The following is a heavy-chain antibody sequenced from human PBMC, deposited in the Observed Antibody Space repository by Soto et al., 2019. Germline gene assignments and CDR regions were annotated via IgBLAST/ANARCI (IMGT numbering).Heavy chain of an antibody. J-gene: IGHJ4*02. V-gene: IGHV3-20*04. CDR3: ARDQEAVAAHFDY. D-gene: IGHD6-19*01. CDR1: GFIFDYYG. CDR2: INWNGGST. Sequence: GGSLILSCAASGFIFDYYGMSWVRQAPGKGLEWVSGINWNGGSTGYADSVKGRFTISRDNAKNSLYLQMNSLRAEDTALYYCARDQEAVAAHFDYWGQGTLVTVSS.